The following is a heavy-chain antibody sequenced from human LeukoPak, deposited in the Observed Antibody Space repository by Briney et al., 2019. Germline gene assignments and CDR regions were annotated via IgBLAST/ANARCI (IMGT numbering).Heavy chain of an antibody. CDR3: AHITLQLSEWPPRRTFDF. D-gene: IGHD3-3*01. CDR1: VFSLNTNGVG. J-gene: IGHJ4*02. Sequence: ESGPTLVKPTQTLTLTCTFSVFSLNTNGVGVGWIRQPPGKALESLALIYWDDDERLSPSLKSRLSITKDPSRNQVVLTMTNMDPVDTATYFCAHITLQLSEWPPRRTFDFWGQGILVTVSS. V-gene: IGHV2-5*02. CDR2: IYWDDDE.